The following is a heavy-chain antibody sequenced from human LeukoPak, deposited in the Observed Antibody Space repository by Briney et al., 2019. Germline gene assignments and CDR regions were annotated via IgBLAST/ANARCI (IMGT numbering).Heavy chain of an antibody. V-gene: IGHV3-30*18. D-gene: IGHD4-17*01. Sequence: PGRSLRLSCAASGLTFSSYGMHWVRQAPGKGLEWVAVISYDGSNKYYADSVKGRFTISRDNSKNTLYLQMNSLRAEDTAVYYCAKSSGDYEPFSAYYFDYWGQGTLVTVSS. J-gene: IGHJ4*02. CDR1: GLTFSSYG. CDR3: AKSSGDYEPFSAYYFDY. CDR2: ISYDGSNK.